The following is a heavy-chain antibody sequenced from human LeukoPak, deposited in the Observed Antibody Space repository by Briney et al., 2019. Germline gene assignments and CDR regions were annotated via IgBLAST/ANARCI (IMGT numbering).Heavy chain of an antibody. CDR3: ARDLGVHSPSDY. CDR2: MNPNSGNT. CDR1: GYTFTSYD. D-gene: IGHD2-8*01. J-gene: IGHJ4*02. V-gene: IGHV1-8*01. Sequence: ASVKVSCKASGYTFTSYDINWVRQATGQGLEWMGWMNPNSGNTGYAQKFQGRVTMTRNTSISTAYMELSSLRSEDTAVYYCARDLGVHSPSDYWGQGTLVTVSS.